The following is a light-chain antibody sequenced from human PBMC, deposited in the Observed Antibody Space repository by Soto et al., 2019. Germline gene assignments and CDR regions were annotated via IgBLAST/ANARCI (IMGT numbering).Light chain of an antibody. CDR1: QSVYNY. Sequence: EIVMTQSPVTLSLSPGEGATLSCRASQSVYNYLAWYQQKPGQAPRLHIYDASNRATGIPARFSGSGSGTDFTLTISSLEPEDFAVYYCQQRSEWVTFGGGTKVEIK. J-gene: IGKJ4*01. V-gene: IGKV3-11*01. CDR3: QQRSEWVT. CDR2: DAS.